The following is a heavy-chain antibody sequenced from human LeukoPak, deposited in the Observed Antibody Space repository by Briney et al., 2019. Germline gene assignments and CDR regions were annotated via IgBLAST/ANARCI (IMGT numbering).Heavy chain of an antibody. J-gene: IGHJ5*02. CDR1: GGSISSGGYY. CDR2: IYYSGST. V-gene: IGHV4-31*03. CDR3: ARITVTGNWFDP. D-gene: IGHD4-11*01. Sequence: SETLSLTCTVSGGSISSGGYYWSWIRQHPGEGLEWIGYIYYSGSTYYNPSLKSRVTISVDTSKNQFPLKLSSVTAADTAVYYCARITVTGNWFDPWGQGTLVTVSS.